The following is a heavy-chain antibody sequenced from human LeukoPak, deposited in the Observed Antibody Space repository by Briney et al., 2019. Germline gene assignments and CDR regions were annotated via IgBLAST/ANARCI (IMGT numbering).Heavy chain of an antibody. CDR1: GGSISSSNW. Sequence: SGTLSLTCAVSGGSISSSNWWGWIRQPPGKGLEWIGYIYYSGSTNYNPSLKSRVTMSVDTSKNQFSLKLSSVTALDTAVYYCAVSGSYYLATDYWGQGTLVTVSS. V-gene: IGHV4-28*06. CDR2: IYYSGST. CDR3: AVSGSYYLATDY. J-gene: IGHJ4*02. D-gene: IGHD1-26*01.